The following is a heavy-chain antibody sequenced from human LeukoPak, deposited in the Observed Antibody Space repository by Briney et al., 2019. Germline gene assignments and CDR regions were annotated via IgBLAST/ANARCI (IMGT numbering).Heavy chain of an antibody. CDR1: GFTFSSCW. J-gene: IGHJ4*02. CDR2: INQDGSEK. Sequence: PGGSLRLSCAASGFTFSSCWMSWVRQAPGKGLEWVAKINQDGSEKYYVDSVKGRFTTSRDNAKNSLYLQMNSLRAEDTAVYYCATDTAGFDYWGQGTLVTVSS. CDR3: ATDTAGFDY. V-gene: IGHV3-7*05.